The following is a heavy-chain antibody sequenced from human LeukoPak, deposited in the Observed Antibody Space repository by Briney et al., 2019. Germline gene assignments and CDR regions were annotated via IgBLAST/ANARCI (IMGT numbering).Heavy chain of an antibody. CDR2: VLYDGSLK. D-gene: IGHD1-26*01. J-gene: IGHJ4*02. Sequence: PGGSLRLSCAASGFTFSRCDMHWVRQAPGKGLEWVAFVLYDGSLKYYADSVRGRVTISRDNSKNTLYLQMNSLRAEDTAIYYCAKEYTGTFSPFPSYFDNWGQGTLVTVSS. CDR1: GFTFSRCD. CDR3: AKEYTGTFSPFPSYFDN. V-gene: IGHV3-30*02.